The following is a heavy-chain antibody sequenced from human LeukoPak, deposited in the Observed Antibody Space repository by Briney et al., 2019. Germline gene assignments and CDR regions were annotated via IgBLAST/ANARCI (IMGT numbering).Heavy chain of an antibody. Sequence: RTGGSLRLSCAASGFTFSSYGMSWVRQAPGKGLEWVSAISGSGGSTYYADSVKGRFTISRDNSKNTLYLQVNSLRAEDTAVYYCARLFTSHYYDSSVYPHFDYWGQGTLVTASS. D-gene: IGHD3-22*01. CDR3: ARLFTSHYYDSSVYPHFDY. V-gene: IGHV3-23*01. J-gene: IGHJ4*02. CDR1: GFTFSSYG. CDR2: ISGSGGST.